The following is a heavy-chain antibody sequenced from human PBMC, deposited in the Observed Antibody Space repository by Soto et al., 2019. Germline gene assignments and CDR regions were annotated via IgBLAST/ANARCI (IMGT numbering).Heavy chain of an antibody. CDR3: ARGGGYNWNDGRGLGY. J-gene: IGHJ4*02. V-gene: IGHV1-69*02. CDR1: GGTFSSYT. Sequence: QVQLVQSGAEVKKPGSSVKVSCKASGGTFSSYTISWVRQAPGQGLEWMGRIIPILGIANYAQKFQGRVTITADKSTSTAYMELSSLRSEDTAVYYCARGGGYNWNDGRGLGYWGQGTLVTVSS. CDR2: IIPILGIA. D-gene: IGHD1-1*01.